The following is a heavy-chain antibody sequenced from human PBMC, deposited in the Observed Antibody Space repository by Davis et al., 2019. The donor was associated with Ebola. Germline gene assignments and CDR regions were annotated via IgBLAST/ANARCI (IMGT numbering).Heavy chain of an antibody. CDR3: TLLQEHL. J-gene: IGHJ6*01. CDR2: IIPIFGTA. V-gene: IGHV1-69*06. Sequence: AASVKVSCKASGGTFSSYAISWVRQAPGQGLEWMGGIIPIFGTANYAQKFQGRVTITADKSTSTAYMELSSLHQGPIGLPSGTLLQEHLWG. CDR1: GGTFSSYA.